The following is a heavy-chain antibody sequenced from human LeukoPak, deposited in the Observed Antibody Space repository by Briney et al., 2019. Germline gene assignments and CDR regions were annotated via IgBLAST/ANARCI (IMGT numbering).Heavy chain of an antibody. CDR2: VFNGGST. J-gene: IGHJ4*02. V-gene: IGHV4-59*11. CDR3: ASRPADSTWYGVFDY. CDR1: GSSINSHY. Sequence: SETLSLTCSVSGSSINSHYWSWIRQSPGKGLEWIGYVFNGGSTNYNPSLKSRVTMSLDTSRDQFSLRLSSVTGADTAIYYCASRPADSTWYGVFDYWSQGTLVTVSS. D-gene: IGHD6-13*01.